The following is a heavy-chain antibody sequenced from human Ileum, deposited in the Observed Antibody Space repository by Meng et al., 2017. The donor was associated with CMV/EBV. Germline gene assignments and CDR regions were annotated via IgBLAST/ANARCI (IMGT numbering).Heavy chain of an antibody. CDR1: GSLHSGYYS. Sequence: GSLHSGYYSWSWIRQHPGKGLEWIGHIYYSGSTSYSPSLKSRVTISLDTFKNQFSLKLTPVTAADTAVYYCARENIYRDATGREFDYWGQGTLVTVSS. CDR2: IYYSGST. CDR3: ARENIYRDATGREFDY. D-gene: IGHD2-15*01. J-gene: IGHJ4*02. V-gene: IGHV4-31*02.